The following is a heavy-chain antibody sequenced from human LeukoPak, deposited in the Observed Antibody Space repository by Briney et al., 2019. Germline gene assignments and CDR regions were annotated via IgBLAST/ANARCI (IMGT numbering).Heavy chain of an antibody. CDR2: VYYSGST. CDR1: GGSVSSITYY. D-gene: IGHD5-24*01. J-gene: IGHJ6*02. V-gene: IGHV4-61*01. CDR3: ARQVPATITTSYGMDV. Sequence: SETLSLTCTVSGGSVSSITYYWSWIRQPPGKGLEWIGCVYYSGSTNYNPSLKSRVTISVDTSKNQFSLRLSSVTAADTAVYYCARQVPATITTSYGMDVWGQGTTVTVSS.